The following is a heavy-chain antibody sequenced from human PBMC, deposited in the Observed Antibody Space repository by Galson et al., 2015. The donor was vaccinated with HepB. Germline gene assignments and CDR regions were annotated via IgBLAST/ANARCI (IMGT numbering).Heavy chain of an antibody. Sequence: SVKVSCKASGYTFTSYHMHWVRQAPGQGLEWMGIINPSGGSTSYAQKFQGRVTMTRDTSTSTVYMELSSLRSEDTAVYYCARVTLGYSYGHPARSYYGMDVWGQGTTVTVS. D-gene: IGHD5-18*01. V-gene: IGHV1-46*01. J-gene: IGHJ6*02. CDR1: GYTFTSYH. CDR3: ARVTLGYSYGHPARSYYGMDV. CDR2: INPSGGST.